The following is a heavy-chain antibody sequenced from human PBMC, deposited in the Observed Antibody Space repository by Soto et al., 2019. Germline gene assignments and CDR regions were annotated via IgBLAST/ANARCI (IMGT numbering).Heavy chain of an antibody. CDR2: ISYDGSNK. V-gene: IGHV3-30*14. D-gene: IGHD6-13*01. CDR3: ARGRVGYSSSWYVY. J-gene: IGHJ4*02. Sequence: QVQLVESGGGVVQPGRSLRLSCAASGFTFSSYAMHWVRQAPGKGLEWVAVISYDGSNKYYADSVKGRFTISRDNSKKILYLQMNSLRAEDTAVYYCARGRVGYSSSWYVYWGQGTLVTVSS. CDR1: GFTFSSYA.